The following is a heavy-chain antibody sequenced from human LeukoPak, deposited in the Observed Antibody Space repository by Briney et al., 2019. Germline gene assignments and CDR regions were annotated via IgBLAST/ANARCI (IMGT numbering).Heavy chain of an antibody. CDR3: AASYSSGWYGSQFSYYYYYMDV. D-gene: IGHD6-19*01. CDR2: ISAYNGNT. J-gene: IGHJ6*03. V-gene: IGHV1-18*01. Sequence: ASVKVSCKASGYTFNSYGISWVRQAPGQGLEWMGWISAYNGNTNYAQKLQGRVTMTTDTSTSTAYMELRSLRSDDTAVYYCAASYSSGWYGSQFSYYYYYMDVWGKGTTVTVSS. CDR1: GYTFNSYG.